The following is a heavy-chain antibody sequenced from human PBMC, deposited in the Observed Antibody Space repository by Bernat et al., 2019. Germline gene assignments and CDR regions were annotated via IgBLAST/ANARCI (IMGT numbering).Heavy chain of an antibody. CDR3: AREGGQGYYDFWSGYLDWFDP. J-gene: IGHJ5*02. CDR1: GFTFSSYW. V-gene: IGHV3-7*01. D-gene: IGHD3-3*01. Sequence: EVQLVESGGGLVQPGGSLRLSCAASGFTFSSYWMSWVRQAPGKGPEWVANIKQDGSEKYYVDSVKGRFTISRDNAKNSLYLQMNSLRAEDTAVYYCAREGGQGYYDFWSGYLDWFDPWGQGTLVTVSS. CDR2: IKQDGSEK.